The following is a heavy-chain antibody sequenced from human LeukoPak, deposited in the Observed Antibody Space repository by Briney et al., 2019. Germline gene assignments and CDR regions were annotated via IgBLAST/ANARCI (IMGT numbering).Heavy chain of an antibody. CDR2: INPSGGST. CDR3: ARGYMEGYFDL. Sequence: ASVKVSCKASGYTFTSYYMHWVRQAPGQGLEWMGIINPSGGSTGYAQKFQGRVTMTRDMSTSTVYMELSSLRSEDTAVYYCARGYMEGYFDLWGRGTLVTVSS. V-gene: IGHV1-46*01. D-gene: IGHD1-1*01. J-gene: IGHJ2*01. CDR1: GYTFTSYY.